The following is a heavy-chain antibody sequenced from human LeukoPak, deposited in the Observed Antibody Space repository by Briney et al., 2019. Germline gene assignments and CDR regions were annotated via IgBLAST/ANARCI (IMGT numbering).Heavy chain of an antibody. V-gene: IGHV1-8*02. CDR2: MNPNSGNT. CDR1: GGTFSSYD. Sequence: ASVKVSCKASGGTFSSYDINWVRQATGQGLEWMGWMNPNSGNTDYAQKFQGRVTMTRNTSISTAYMELSSLISEDTAVYYCARDGSSSNGAGYYGMDVWGQGTTVTVSS. D-gene: IGHD6-13*01. J-gene: IGHJ6*02. CDR3: ARDGSSSNGAGYYGMDV.